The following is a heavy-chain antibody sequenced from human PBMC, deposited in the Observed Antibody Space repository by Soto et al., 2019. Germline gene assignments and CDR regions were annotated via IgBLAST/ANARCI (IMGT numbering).Heavy chain of an antibody. CDR2: INKDGSGK. D-gene: IGHD3-3*01. Sequence: EVQLVESGGGLVQPGGSLRLSCAASGFTFSSFYMSWVRQAPGKGLEWVANINKDGSGKYYVDSVKGRFTISRDNAKHSLYLQMNSLRAEDTAVYHCGRWSSGMDYWGQGTLVAVSS. CDR3: GRWSSGMDY. CDR1: GFTFSSFY. J-gene: IGHJ4*02. V-gene: IGHV3-7*01.